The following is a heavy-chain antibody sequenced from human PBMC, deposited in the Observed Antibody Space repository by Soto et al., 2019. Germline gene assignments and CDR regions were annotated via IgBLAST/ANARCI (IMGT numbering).Heavy chain of an antibody. CDR1: DYSLSDFG. V-gene: IGHV1-18*04. CDR2: ISGEYGNT. CDR3: AIDGRSFREQYVFDS. Sequence: QVPLVQSGAEVKKPGASVRVSCKTSDYSLSDFGISWVREAPGQGLEWMGWISGEYGNTKYAQTFEGRVTMTTDPSTNTAYLELRSLTSDDTAVYYCAIDGRSFREQYVFDSWGQGTLVTVSS. J-gene: IGHJ4*02. D-gene: IGHD2-15*01.